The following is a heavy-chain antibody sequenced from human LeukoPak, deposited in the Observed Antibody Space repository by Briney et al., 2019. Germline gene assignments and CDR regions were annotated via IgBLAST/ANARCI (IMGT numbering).Heavy chain of an antibody. Sequence: SETLSLTCTVSGGSISSYYWSWIRQPPGKGLEWLGYIYYSGSTNYHPSLKSRVTISVDTSKNQFSLKLSSVTAADTAVYYCARLVGYYDSSGYGRPDMDVWGKGTTVTVSS. CDR3: ARLVGYYDSSGYGRPDMDV. CDR1: GGSISSYY. J-gene: IGHJ6*04. D-gene: IGHD3-22*01. CDR2: IYYSGST. V-gene: IGHV4-59*01.